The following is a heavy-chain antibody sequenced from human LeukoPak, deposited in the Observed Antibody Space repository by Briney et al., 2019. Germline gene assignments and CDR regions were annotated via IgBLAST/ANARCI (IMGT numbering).Heavy chain of an antibody. V-gene: IGHV4-4*07. CDR2: IYTSGST. Sequence: SETLSLTCTVSGGSISSYYWSWIRQPAGKGLEWIGRIYTSGSTNYNPSLKSRVTMSVDTSKNQFSLKLCSVTAADTAVYYCARDMMGALREDYFDYWGQGTLVTVSS. CDR1: GGSISSYY. D-gene: IGHD1-26*01. J-gene: IGHJ4*02. CDR3: ARDMMGALREDYFDY.